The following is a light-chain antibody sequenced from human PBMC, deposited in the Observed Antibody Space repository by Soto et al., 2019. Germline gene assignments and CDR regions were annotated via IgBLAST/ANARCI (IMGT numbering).Light chain of an antibody. CDR3: QQYGSSPGLIT. Sequence: DIQLTQSPSSLSASIGDRVTIICRASQSISGYLNWYQQKPGKAPKPLIYAASSLQSGVPSRFSGSESGTDFTLTITSLQPEDFAVYYCQQYGSSPGLITFGPGTKVDIK. J-gene: IGKJ3*01. V-gene: IGKV1-39*01. CDR2: AAS. CDR1: QSISGY.